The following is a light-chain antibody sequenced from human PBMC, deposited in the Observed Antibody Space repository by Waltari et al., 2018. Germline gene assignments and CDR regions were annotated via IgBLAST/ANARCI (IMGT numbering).Light chain of an antibody. V-gene: IGKV4-1*01. CDR2: WAS. CDR1: QSVLYSSNSQNY. CDR3: QQYYDIPWT. J-gene: IGKJ1*01. Sequence: DIVMTQSPDSLAVSLGERFTINCKSSQSVLYSSNSQNYLAWYQQKPGQPPKLLIYWASARESGVPDRFSGSESGTDFTLTISSLQAEDVAVYYCQQYYDIPWTFGQGTKVEIK.